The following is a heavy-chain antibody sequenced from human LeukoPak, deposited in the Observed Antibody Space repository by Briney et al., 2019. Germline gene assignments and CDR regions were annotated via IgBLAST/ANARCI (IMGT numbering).Heavy chain of an antibody. V-gene: IGHV3-23*01. J-gene: IGHJ5*02. CDR2: IDASGRST. Sequence: GGSLRLSCAASGFTFSSYAMTWVGQAPGKRLEWFSSIDASGRSTYYAQSVKCQFTISRDNSKITFFLQMNTLRAADTAVYYCAKGSGSGWYGWFAPWGQGTLVTVSS. CDR1: GFTFSSYA. D-gene: IGHD6-19*01. CDR3: AKGSGSGWYGWFAP.